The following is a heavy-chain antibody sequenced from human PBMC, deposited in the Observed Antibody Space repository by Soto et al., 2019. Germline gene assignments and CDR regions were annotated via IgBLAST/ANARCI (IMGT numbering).Heavy chain of an antibody. V-gene: IGHV2-5*01. CDR2: IHWNDDN. CDR1: GFSLGTSGVG. CDR3: IHRRVNGGMDH. Sequence: SGPTLVNATQTLTQTCTFSGFSLGTSGVGVGCVRQPPGKALEWLAVIHWNDDNHYTSSLKTRLTVTKDITKNQVVFTMTNMDPVDTGTYYCIHRRVNGGMDHWGPGILVTVS. J-gene: IGHJ4*02.